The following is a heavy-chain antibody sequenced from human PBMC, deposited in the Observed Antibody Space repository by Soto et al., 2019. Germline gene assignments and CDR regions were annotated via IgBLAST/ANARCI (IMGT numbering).Heavy chain of an antibody. CDR1: GFTLSSYA. V-gene: IGHV3-23*01. CDR2: ISGSGGST. CDR3: AKSPGHFDY. J-gene: IGHJ4*02. Sequence: PGGSLRLSCAASGFTLSSYAMSWVRQAPGKGLEWVSGISGSGGSTYYADSVKGRFTISRDNSKYTLYLQMNSLRAEDTAVYYCAKSPGHFDYWGQGTLVTVSS.